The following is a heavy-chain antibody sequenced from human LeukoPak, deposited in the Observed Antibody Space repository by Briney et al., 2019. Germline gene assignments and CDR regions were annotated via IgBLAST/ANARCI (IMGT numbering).Heavy chain of an antibody. V-gene: IGHV1-2*02. CDR2: INPNSGGT. J-gene: IGHJ5*02. D-gene: IGHD6-13*01. Sequence: GASVKVSCKASGYTFTGYYMHWVRQAPGQGLEWMGWINPNSGGTNYAQKFQGRVTMTRDTSISTAYMELSRLRSDGTAVYYCARDLAAAPGGFDPWGQGTLVTVSS. CDR3: ARDLAAAPGGFDP. CDR1: GYTFTGYY.